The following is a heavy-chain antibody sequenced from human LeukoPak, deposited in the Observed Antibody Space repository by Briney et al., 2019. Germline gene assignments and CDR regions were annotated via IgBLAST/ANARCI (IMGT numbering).Heavy chain of an antibody. J-gene: IGHJ2*01. CDR3: ARDRITMMGGWYFDL. D-gene: IGHD3-22*01. Sequence: SQTLSLTCTVSGGSISSGDYYWSWIRQPPGKGLEWIGYIYYSGSTYYNPSLKSRVTISVDTSKNQFSLKLSSVTAADTAVYYCARDRITMMGGWYFDLWGRGTLSLSPQ. CDR1: GGSISSGDYY. V-gene: IGHV4-30-4*01. CDR2: IYYSGST.